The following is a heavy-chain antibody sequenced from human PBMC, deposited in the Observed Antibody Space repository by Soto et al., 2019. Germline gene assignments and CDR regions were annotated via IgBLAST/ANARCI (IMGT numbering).Heavy chain of an antibody. V-gene: IGHV3-21*01. CDR1: GFTFSSYS. J-gene: IGHJ4*02. D-gene: IGHD6-6*01. Sequence: PGGSLRLSCAASGFTFSSYSMNWVRQAPGKGLEWVSSISSSSSYIYYADSVKGRFTISRDNAKNSLYLEMNSLRAEDTAVYYCARDRGLGFDYWGQGTLVTVSS. CDR2: ISSSSSYI. CDR3: ARDRGLGFDY.